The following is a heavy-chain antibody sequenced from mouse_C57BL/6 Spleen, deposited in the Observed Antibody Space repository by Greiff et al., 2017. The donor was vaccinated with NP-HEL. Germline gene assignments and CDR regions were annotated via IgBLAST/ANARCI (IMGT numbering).Heavy chain of an antibody. CDR1: GYTFTDYE. V-gene: IGHV1-15*01. D-gene: IGHD2-2*01. CDR3: TRGEGYDDAMDY. CDR2: IDPETGGT. J-gene: IGHJ4*01. Sequence: QVQLQQSGAELVRPGASVTLSCKASGYTFTDYEMHWVKQTPVHGLEWIGAIDPETGGTAYNQKFKGKAILTADKSSSTAYMELRSLTSEDSAVYYCTRGEGYDDAMDYWGQGTSVTVSS.